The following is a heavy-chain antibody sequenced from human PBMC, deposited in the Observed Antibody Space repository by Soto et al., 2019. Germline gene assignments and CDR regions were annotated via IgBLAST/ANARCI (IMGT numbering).Heavy chain of an antibody. V-gene: IGHV3-23*01. CDR3: AKDLDRGVGSGYYYGNFDY. J-gene: IGHJ4*02. CDR1: GFTFSSYA. CDR2: ISGSGGST. D-gene: IGHD3-22*01. Sequence: GGSLRLSCAASGFTFSSYAMSWVRQAPGKGLEWVSAISGSGGSTYYADSVKGRFTISRDNSKNTLYLQMNSLRAEDTAVYYCAKDLDRGVGSGYYYGNFDYWGQGTLVTVSS.